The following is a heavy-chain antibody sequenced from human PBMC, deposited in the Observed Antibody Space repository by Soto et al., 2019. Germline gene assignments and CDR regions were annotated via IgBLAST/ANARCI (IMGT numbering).Heavy chain of an antibody. Sequence: PSETLSLTCAVYGGSFSGYYWSWIRQPPGKGLEWIGEINHSGSTNYNPSLKSRVTISVDTSKNQFSLKLSSVTAADTAVYYCARARLRSSPDYWGQGTLVTVSS. CDR1: GGSFSGYY. J-gene: IGHJ4*02. CDR3: ARARLRSSPDY. CDR2: INHSGST. V-gene: IGHV4-34*01. D-gene: IGHD5-12*01.